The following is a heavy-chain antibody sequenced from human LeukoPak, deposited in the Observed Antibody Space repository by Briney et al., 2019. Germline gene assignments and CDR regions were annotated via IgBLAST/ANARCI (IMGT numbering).Heavy chain of an antibody. CDR2: IYTSGST. J-gene: IGHJ4*02. D-gene: IGHD3-10*01. Sequence: SETLSLTCTVSGGSISSSSYYWGWIRQPPGKGLEWIGRIYTSGSTNYNPSLKSRVTISVDTSKNQFSLKLSSVTAADTAVYYCARDRFGFGELEDYWGQGTLVTVSS. CDR3: ARDRFGFGELEDY. V-gene: IGHV4-39*07. CDR1: GGSISSSSYY.